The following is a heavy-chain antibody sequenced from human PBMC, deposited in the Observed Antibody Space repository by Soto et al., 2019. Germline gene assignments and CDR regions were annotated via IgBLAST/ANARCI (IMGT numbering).Heavy chain of an antibody. CDR2: IYYSGST. D-gene: IGHD2-2*01. V-gene: IGHV4-39*01. CDR3: ARHGGYCSSTSCPPFDY. CDR1: GGSIISSSHY. J-gene: IGHJ4*02. Sequence: PSETLSLTCTVSGGSIISSSHYWVWIRQPPGKGLEWIGSIYYSGSTYYNPSLKSRVTISVDTSKNQFSLKLSSVTAADTAVYYCARHGGYCSSTSCPPFDYWGQGTLVTVSS.